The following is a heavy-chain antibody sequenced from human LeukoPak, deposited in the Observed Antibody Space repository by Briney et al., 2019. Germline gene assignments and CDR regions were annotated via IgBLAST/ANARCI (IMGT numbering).Heavy chain of an antibody. J-gene: IGHJ6*03. V-gene: IGHV1-2*02. D-gene: IGHD1-14*01. CDR1: GYTFTGYY. CDR2: INPNNGGT. Sequence: ASVKVSCKASGYTFTGYYMHWVRQAPGQGLEWMGWINPNNGGTNYAQKFQGRVTMTRDTSISTAYMELSRLRSDDTAVYYCARDGWQANPEYYYYMDVWGKGTTVTISS. CDR3: ARDGWQANPEYYYYMDV.